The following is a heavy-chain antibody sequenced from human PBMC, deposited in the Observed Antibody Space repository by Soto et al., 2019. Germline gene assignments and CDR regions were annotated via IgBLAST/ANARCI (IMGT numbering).Heavy chain of an antibody. CDR2: MNPNSGNT. V-gene: IGHV1-8*01. CDR1: GYTFTRYD. D-gene: IGHD6-19*01. CDR3: ARGSSGWGLYYYYYGMDV. Sequence: ASVKVSCKASGYTFTRYDINWVRQATGHGLEWMGWMNPNSGNTGYAQKFQGRVTMTRNTSISKAYMGLSSLRSEDTAVYYCARGSSGWGLYYYYYGMDVWGHGTTVTVSS. J-gene: IGHJ6*02.